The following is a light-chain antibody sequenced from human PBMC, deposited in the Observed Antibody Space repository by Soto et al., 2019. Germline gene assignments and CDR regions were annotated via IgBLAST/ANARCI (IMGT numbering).Light chain of an antibody. CDR1: SSDVGTYNY. V-gene: IGLV2-14*01. CDR2: DVS. Sequence: QSALTQPASVSGSPGQSITISCTGTSSDVGTYNYVSWYQQHPGKAPKLMIYDVSSRPSGVSNRFSGSKSGNTASLTISGLQAEDDADYYCSSHTSSSTVVFGGGIKLTVL. J-gene: IGLJ2*01. CDR3: SSHTSSSTVV.